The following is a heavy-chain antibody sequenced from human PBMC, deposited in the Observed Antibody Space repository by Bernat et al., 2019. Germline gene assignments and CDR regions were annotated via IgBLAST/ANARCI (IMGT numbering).Heavy chain of an antibody. D-gene: IGHD2-15*01. J-gene: IGHJ4*02. CDR3: TRDFTPHDFDY. Sequence: EVQLLESGGGLVQPGGSLRLSCAVSGFTFSNYWMHWVRQAPGKGLVWVSRISSDGSTTRYADSVKGRFTISRDNAKNTLYLQMTSLRVEDTAVYYCTRDFTPHDFDYWGQGTLVTVSS. CDR1: GFTFSNYW. V-gene: IGHV3-74*01. CDR2: ISSDGSTT.